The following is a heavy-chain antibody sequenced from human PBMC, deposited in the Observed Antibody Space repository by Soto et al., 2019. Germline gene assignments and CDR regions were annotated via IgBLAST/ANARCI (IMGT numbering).Heavy chain of an antibody. CDR1: GGSISSSNW. D-gene: IGHD3-10*01. CDR2: IYHSGST. V-gene: IGHV4-4*02. J-gene: IGHJ6*02. Sequence: QVQLQESGPGLVKPSGTLSLTCAVSGGSISSSNWWSWVRQPPGKGLEWIGEIYHSGSTNYNPSPKSRVPISVDKSTTTFSLKLSSVTAADTAVYYCAREVGWGGSGRYGMDVWGQGTTVTVSS. CDR3: AREVGWGGSGRYGMDV.